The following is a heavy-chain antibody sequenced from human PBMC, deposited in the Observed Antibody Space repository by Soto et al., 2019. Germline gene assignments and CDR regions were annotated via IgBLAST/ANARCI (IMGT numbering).Heavy chain of an antibody. CDR3: ARHRSTVSLLDY. CDR2: IYYIGST. D-gene: IGHD2-2*01. V-gene: IGHV4-59*08. J-gene: IGHJ4*02. Sequence: PSETLSLTCTVSGGSISSYYWSWIRQPPGKGLEWIGYIYYIGSTNYNASLKSRVSMSVDTSKNQVSLKLTSVTAADTAVYFCARHRSTVSLLDYWGLGTLVTVSS. CDR1: GGSISSYY.